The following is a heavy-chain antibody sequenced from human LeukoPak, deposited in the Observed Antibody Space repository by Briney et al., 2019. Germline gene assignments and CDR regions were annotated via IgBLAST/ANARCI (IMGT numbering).Heavy chain of an antibody. D-gene: IGHD6-19*01. J-gene: IGHJ4*02. Sequence: SETLSLTCAVYGGSFSGYYWSWIRQPPGKGLEWIGEINHSGSTNYNPSLKSRVTISVDTSKNQFSLKLSSVTAADTAVYYCARGPGVSGWYHYWGQGTLVTVSS. CDR2: INHSGST. V-gene: IGHV4-34*01. CDR3: ARGPGVSGWYHY. CDR1: GGSFSGYY.